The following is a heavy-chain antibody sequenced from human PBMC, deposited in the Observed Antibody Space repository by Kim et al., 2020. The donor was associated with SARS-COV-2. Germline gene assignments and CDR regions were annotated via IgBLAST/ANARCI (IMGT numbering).Heavy chain of an antibody. Sequence: SETLSLTCAVYGGSFSGYYWSWIRQPPGKGLEWIGEINHSGSTNYNPSLKSRVTISVDTSKNQFSLKLSSVTAADTAVYYCARGRRYYFDYWGQGTLVTV. D-gene: IGHD3-9*01. CDR3: ARGRRYYFDY. CDR1: GGSFSGYY. J-gene: IGHJ4*02. CDR2: INHSGST. V-gene: IGHV4-34*01.